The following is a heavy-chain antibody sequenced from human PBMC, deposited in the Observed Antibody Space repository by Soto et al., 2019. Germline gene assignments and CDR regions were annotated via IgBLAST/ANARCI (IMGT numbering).Heavy chain of an antibody. CDR3: ARGRTVSSIGPLLV. V-gene: IGHV1-18*01. D-gene: IGHD1-1*01. J-gene: IGHJ1*01. CDR1: GYNFFDYG. Sequence: QIHLVQSGAEVKKPGASVKVSCKASGYNFFDYGVSWVRQAPGQGLEWMGWVSPKSGNTDYARKVQGRVTRTTDISTSTAYMELRGLISDDTGVYYCARGRTVSSIGPLLVWGQGTLVSVSS. CDR2: VSPKSGNT.